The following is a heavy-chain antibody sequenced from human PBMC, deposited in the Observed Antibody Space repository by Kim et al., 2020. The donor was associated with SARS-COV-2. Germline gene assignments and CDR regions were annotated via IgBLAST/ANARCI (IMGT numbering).Heavy chain of an antibody. Sequence: GGSLRLSCAASGFTFSSYAMSWVRQAPGKGLEWVSAISGSGGNTYYADSVKGRFTISRDNSKNTLYLQMNSLRAEDTAVYYCAKDINKDDFWSGYRTYYYYYGMDVWGQGTTVTVSS. V-gene: IGHV3-23*01. CDR1: GFTFSSYA. CDR3: AKDINKDDFWSGYRTYYYYYGMDV. J-gene: IGHJ6*02. D-gene: IGHD3-3*01. CDR2: ISGSGGNT.